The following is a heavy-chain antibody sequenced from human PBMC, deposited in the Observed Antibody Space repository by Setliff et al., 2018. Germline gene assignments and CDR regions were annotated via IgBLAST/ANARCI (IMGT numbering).Heavy chain of an antibody. D-gene: IGHD1-26*01. CDR1: GFTFSSYW. Sequence: PGGSLRLSCAASGFTFSSYWMSWVRQAPGKGLERLANINEDGSHKWYVDSVKGRFTISRDNAKNSLYLQMNGLRAEDTAVYYCAKDRETPIYWGQGTLVTVSS. J-gene: IGHJ4*02. CDR2: INEDGSHK. V-gene: IGHV3-7*03. CDR3: AKDRETPIY.